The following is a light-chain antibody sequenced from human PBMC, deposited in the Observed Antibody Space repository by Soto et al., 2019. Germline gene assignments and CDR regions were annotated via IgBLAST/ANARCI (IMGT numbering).Light chain of an antibody. CDR2: VGTGGIVG. V-gene: IGLV9-49*01. CDR1: SGYSNYK. J-gene: IGLJ2*01. CDR3: GTDPGSGSNSVEV. Sequence: QAVVTQPPSASASLGASVTLTCTLTSGYSNYKVDWYQQRPGKGPRFVMRVGTGGIVGSKGDGIPDRFSGLGSGLNRYLTIKNSQEEDESDYCCGTDPGSGSNSVEVFGGGTKLTVL.